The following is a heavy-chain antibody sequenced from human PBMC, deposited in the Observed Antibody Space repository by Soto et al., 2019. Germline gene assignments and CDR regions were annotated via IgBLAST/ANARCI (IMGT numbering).Heavy chain of an antibody. Sequence: SETLSLTCAVYGGSFSGYYWSWIRQPPGKGLEWIGEINHSGSTNYNPSLKSRVTISVDTSKNQFSLKLSSVTAADTAVYYCARNGETVGFDYWGQGTLVTVSS. D-gene: IGHD2-8*01. CDR1: GGSFSGYY. CDR3: ARNGETVGFDY. V-gene: IGHV4-34*01. J-gene: IGHJ4*02. CDR2: INHSGST.